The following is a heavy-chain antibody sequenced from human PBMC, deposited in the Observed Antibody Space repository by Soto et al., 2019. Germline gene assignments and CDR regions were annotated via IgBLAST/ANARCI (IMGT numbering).Heavy chain of an antibody. Sequence: QVQLQESGPGLVKPSQTLSLTCTVSGGSISSGGYYWSWIRQHPGKGLEWIGYIYYSGSTYCNPSLKSRVTISVDTSKNQFSLKLSSVTAADTAVYYCARDLIAVNWYFDLWGRGTLVTVSS. J-gene: IGHJ2*01. D-gene: IGHD6-19*01. CDR1: GGSISSGGYY. CDR3: ARDLIAVNWYFDL. V-gene: IGHV4-31*03. CDR2: IYYSGST.